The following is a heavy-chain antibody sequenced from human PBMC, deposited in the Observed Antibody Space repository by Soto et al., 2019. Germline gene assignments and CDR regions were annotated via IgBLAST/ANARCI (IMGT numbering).Heavy chain of an antibody. D-gene: IGHD4-17*01. CDR2: IYYSGST. V-gene: IGHV4-59*01. Sequence: PSETLSLTCTVSGGSISSYYWSWIWQPPGKGLEWIGYIYYSGSTNYNPSLKSRVTISVDTSKDQFSLKLSSVTAADTAVYYCARATGAYYYYGMDVWGQGTTVTVSS. CDR3: ARATGAYYYYGMDV. J-gene: IGHJ6*02. CDR1: GGSISSYY.